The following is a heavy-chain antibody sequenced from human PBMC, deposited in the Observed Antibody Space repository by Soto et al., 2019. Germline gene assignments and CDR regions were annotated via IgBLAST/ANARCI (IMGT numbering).Heavy chain of an antibody. CDR1: GGSFSGYY. CDR3: ATTDYYDSRSVMSWFDP. J-gene: IGHJ5*02. CDR2: INHSGST. Sequence: SETLSLTCAVYGGSFSGYYWSWIRQPPGKGLEWIGEINHSGSTNYNPSLKSRVTISVDTSKNQFSLKLSSVTAADTAVYYCATTDYYDSRSVMSWFDPWGQGTLVTVSS. D-gene: IGHD3-22*01. V-gene: IGHV4-34*01.